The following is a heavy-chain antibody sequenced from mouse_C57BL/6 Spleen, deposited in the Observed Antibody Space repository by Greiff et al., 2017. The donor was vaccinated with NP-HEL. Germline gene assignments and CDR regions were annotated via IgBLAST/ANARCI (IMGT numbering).Heavy chain of an antibody. V-gene: IGHV1-53*01. CDR3: ARSRDDYDGGDWYFDV. CDR1: GYTFTSYW. J-gene: IGHJ1*03. CDR2: INPSSGYT. Sequence: QVQLQQPGTELVKPGASVKLSCKASGYTFTSYWMHWVKQRPGQGLEWIGNINPSSGYTKYNQKFKDKATLTADKASSTAYMQLSSLTYEDSAVYYCARSRDDYDGGDWYFDVWGTGTTVTVSS. D-gene: IGHD2-4*01.